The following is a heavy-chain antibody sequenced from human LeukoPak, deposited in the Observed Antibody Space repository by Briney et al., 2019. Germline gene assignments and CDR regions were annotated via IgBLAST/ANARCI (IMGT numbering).Heavy chain of an antibody. CDR3: AKDGSGVAAADYYFDY. V-gene: IGHV3-23*01. J-gene: IGHJ4*02. CDR2: ISGGGGST. Sequence: GGSLRLSCAASGFTFSSYAMSWVRQAPGKGLEWVSAISGGGGSTFYADSVKGRFTISRDNSKNTLYMQMNSLRAEDTAVYYCAKDGSGVAAADYYFDYWGQGTLVTVCS. D-gene: IGHD2-15*01. CDR1: GFTFSSYA.